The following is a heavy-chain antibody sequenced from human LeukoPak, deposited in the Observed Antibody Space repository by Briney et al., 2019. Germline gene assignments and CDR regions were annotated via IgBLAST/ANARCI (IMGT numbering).Heavy chain of an antibody. D-gene: IGHD2-21*02. J-gene: IGHJ2*01. CDR1: GFTFSSSA. V-gene: IGHV3-23*01. CDR2: ISESGDYT. CDR3: AKHGVTSLFYFDF. Sequence: GGSLRLSCAASGFTFSSSAMSWVRQAPGKGLEWVSVISESGDYTQFADSVKGRFTISRDNSKSTLYLQVNSLRAEDTAVYHCAKHGVTSLFYFDFWGRGTLVTVSS.